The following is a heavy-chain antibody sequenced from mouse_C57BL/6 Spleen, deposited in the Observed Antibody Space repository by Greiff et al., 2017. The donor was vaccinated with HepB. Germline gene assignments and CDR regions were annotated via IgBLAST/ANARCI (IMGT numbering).Heavy chain of an antibody. J-gene: IGHJ1*03. CDR2: TFYSGIT. Sequence: EVMLVESGPSLVRPSQTLSLTCTVTGFSINSDCYWIWIRQFPGNKLEYIGYTFYSGITYYNPSLESRTYITRDTSKNQFSLKLSSVTTEDTATYYCARAPPYYGSSHWYFDVWGTGTTVTVSS. CDR1: GFSINSDCY. CDR3: ARAPPYYGSSHWYFDV. D-gene: IGHD1-1*01. V-gene: IGHV3-3*01.